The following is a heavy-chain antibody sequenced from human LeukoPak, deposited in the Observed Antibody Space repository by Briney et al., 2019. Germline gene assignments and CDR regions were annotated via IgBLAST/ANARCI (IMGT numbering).Heavy chain of an antibody. V-gene: IGHV3-7*05. J-gene: IGHJ4*02. CDR1: GFTFSDYW. D-gene: IGHD3-10*01. Sequence: GGSLRLSCVASGFTFSDYWMSWVRQAPGKGLEWVANINQDGSEKYFVDSVKGRFTISRDNSKNTVYLQTNSLRAEDTAVYYCAREGPYGSPRQYYFDYWGQGTLVTVSS. CDR2: INQDGSEK. CDR3: AREGPYGSPRQYYFDY.